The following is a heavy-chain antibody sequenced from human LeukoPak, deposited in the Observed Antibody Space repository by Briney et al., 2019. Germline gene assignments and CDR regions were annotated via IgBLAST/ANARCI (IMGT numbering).Heavy chain of an antibody. D-gene: IGHD3-9*01. V-gene: IGHV1-69*13. Sequence: SVKVSCKASGGTFSSYAISWVRQAPGQGLEWMGGIIPICGTANYAQKFQGRVTITADGSMSTAYMELSSLRSEDTAVYYCARDRAEYDILTGYYSGDRWFDPWGQGALVTVSS. CDR1: GGTFSSYA. CDR2: IIPICGTA. J-gene: IGHJ5*02. CDR3: ARDRAEYDILTGYYSGDRWFDP.